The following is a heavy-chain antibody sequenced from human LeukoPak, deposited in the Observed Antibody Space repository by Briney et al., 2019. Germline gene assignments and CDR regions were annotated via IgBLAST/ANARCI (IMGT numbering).Heavy chain of an antibody. Sequence: ASVKVSCKASGGTLNSHTFSWVRQAPGQGLEWMGRITPIIDSAKYAQNFQDRVSITADKSTSTAYMELRSLRSDDTAVYYCARSGRVIVVAYYYGMDVWGQGTTVTVSS. J-gene: IGHJ6*02. CDR3: ARSGRVIVVAYYYGMDV. D-gene: IGHD3-22*01. CDR1: GGTLNSHT. V-gene: IGHV1-69*08. CDR2: ITPIIDSA.